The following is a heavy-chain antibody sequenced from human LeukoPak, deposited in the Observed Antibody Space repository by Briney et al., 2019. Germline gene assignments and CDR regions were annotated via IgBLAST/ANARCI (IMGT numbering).Heavy chain of an antibody. J-gene: IGHJ5*02. CDR2: IHPADSDI. Sequence: GESLKISCKASGQSFANYWIGWVRQTPGKGLEWMGIIHPADSDIVYSPSFQGQVTISADNSINTAYLEWSSLKASDTAIYYCARRHYDSTDFDPLGQGTLVTVSS. CDR1: GQSFANYW. D-gene: IGHD3-22*01. CDR3: ARRHYDSTDFDP. V-gene: IGHV5-51*01.